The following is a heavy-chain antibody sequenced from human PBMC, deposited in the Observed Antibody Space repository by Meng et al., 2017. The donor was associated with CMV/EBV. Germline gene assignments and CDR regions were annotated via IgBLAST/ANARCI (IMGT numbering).Heavy chain of an antibody. CDR1: GGTFSSYA. D-gene: IGHD3-22*01. J-gene: IGHJ3*02. CDR3: AGTYYYDSSGYYYSAFDI. Sequence: SVKVSCKASGGTFSSYAISWVRQAPGQGLEWMGGIIPIFGTANYAQKFQGRVTITTDESTSTAYVELSSLRSEDTAVYYCAGTYYYDSSGYYYSAFDIWGQGTMVTVSS. V-gene: IGHV1-69*05. CDR2: IIPIFGTA.